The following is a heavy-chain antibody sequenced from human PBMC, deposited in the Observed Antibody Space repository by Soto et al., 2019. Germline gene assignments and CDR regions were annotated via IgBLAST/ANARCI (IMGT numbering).Heavy chain of an antibody. D-gene: IGHD3-10*01. J-gene: IGHJ4*02. CDR3: ASRKSSPYFDY. Sequence: SETLSLTCTVSGGSVSSGDYYWSWIRQPPGKGLECIGYIYYSGSTYYNPSLKSRVTISVDTSKNQFSLKLSSVTAADTAVYYCASRKSSPYFDYWGQGTLVTVSS. CDR1: GGSVSSGDYY. CDR2: IYYSGST. V-gene: IGHV4-30-4*01.